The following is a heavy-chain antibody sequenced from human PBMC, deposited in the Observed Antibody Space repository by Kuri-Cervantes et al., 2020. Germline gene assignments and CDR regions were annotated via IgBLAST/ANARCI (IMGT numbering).Heavy chain of an antibody. Sequence: SETLSLSCTVSGGSVSSGSYYWSWIRQPPGKGLEWVGYIYYSGSTYYNPSLKSRVTISVDTSKNQFSLKLSSVTAADTAVYYCAREAVDTAMAPHYYYGMDVWGQGTTVTVSS. CDR3: AREAVDTAMAPHYYYGMDV. CDR2: IYYSGST. D-gene: IGHD5-18*01. V-gene: IGHV4-30-4*01. J-gene: IGHJ6*02. CDR1: GGSVSSGSYY.